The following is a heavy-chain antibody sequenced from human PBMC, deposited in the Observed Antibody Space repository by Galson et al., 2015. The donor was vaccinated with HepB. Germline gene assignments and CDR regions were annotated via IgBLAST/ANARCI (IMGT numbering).Heavy chain of an antibody. CDR2: IWYDGSNK. D-gene: IGHD6-13*01. CDR3: ARDVSGYSRPFDI. J-gene: IGHJ3*02. V-gene: IGHV3-33*08. Sequence: SLRLSCAASGCTFSSYGMHWVRQAPGKGLEWVAGIWYDGSNKYYAPSVKGRFTISRDNSKNTLYLQMNSLRAEDTAVYYCARDVSGYSRPFDIWGQGTMVTVSS. CDR1: GCTFSSYG.